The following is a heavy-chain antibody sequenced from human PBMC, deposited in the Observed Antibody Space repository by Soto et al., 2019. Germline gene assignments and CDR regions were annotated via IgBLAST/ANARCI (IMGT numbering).Heavy chain of an antibody. Sequence: SETLSLTCTVSGGSISSSSYYWGWIRQPPGKGLEWIGSIYYSGSTYYNPSLKSRVTISVDTSKNQFSLKLSSVTAADTAVYYCARLFDSDYGDPIDYWGQGTLVTVSS. CDR3: ARLFDSDYGDPIDY. CDR1: GGSISSSSYY. J-gene: IGHJ4*02. V-gene: IGHV4-39*01. CDR2: IYYSGST. D-gene: IGHD4-17*01.